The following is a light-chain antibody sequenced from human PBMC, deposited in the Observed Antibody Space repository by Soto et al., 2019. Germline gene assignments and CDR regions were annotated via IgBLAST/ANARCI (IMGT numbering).Light chain of an antibody. V-gene: IGKV2-28*01. CDR2: LGS. Sequence: DIVMTQSPLSLPVTPGEPASISCRSSQSLLHSNGYNYLDWYLQKPGQSPQLLIYLGSNRASGVPDRFSGSGSGTDFTLTSSSLEPEDFAVYYCQQRQAFGQGTKVDIK. J-gene: IGKJ1*01. CDR3: QQRQA. CDR1: QSLLHSNGYNY.